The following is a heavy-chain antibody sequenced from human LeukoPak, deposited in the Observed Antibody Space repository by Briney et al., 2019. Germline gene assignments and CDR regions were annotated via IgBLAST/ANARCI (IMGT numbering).Heavy chain of an antibody. CDR3: ARDRGIATTQPFDF. CDR2: IYTSGST. Sequence: SETLSLTCTVSGSSISNYYWSWIRQPAGKGLEWIGRIYTSGSTNYNPSLKSRVTISVDKSKSQFSLRLTSVTVADTAVYYCARDRGIATTQPFDFWGQGTLVTVSS. V-gene: IGHV4-4*07. CDR1: GSSISNYY. J-gene: IGHJ4*02. D-gene: IGHD6-13*01.